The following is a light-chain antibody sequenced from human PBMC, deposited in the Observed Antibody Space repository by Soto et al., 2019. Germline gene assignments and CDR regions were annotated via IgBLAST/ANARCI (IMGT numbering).Light chain of an antibody. CDR1: QSIGLA. CDR2: DAS. J-gene: IGKJ1*01. Sequence: ERVMTQSPATLSLSPGERATLSCRASQSIGLAIAWYQHKPGQAPRLLIFDASQRATGIPARFRGSGSGTDFTLSISSLEPEDFAVYYCQQRTDRPPWTFGQGTKVDIK. CDR3: QQRTDRPPWT. V-gene: IGKV3-11*01.